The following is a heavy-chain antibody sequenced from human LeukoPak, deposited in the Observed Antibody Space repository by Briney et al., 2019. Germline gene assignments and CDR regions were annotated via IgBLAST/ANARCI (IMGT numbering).Heavy chain of an antibody. CDR2: IYYSGST. D-gene: IGHD5-18*01. CDR1: GGSINYYY. V-gene: IGHV4-59*01. Sequence: SETLSLTCTVSGGSINYYYWTWIRQPPGKGLEWIGYIYYSGSTNYSPSLKSRLTISIDTSKNQFSLKLSSVTAADTAVYYCARSLRGNSYGAFDYWGQGTLVTVSS. CDR3: ARSLRGNSYGAFDY. J-gene: IGHJ4*02.